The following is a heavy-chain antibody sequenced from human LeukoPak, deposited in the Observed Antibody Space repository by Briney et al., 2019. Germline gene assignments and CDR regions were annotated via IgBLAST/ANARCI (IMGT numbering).Heavy chain of an antibody. CDR3: ARAYSSSSTHYGMDV. CDR1: GYTFTSYG. V-gene: IGHV1-18*01. D-gene: IGHD6-6*01. J-gene: IGHJ6*02. CDR2: FSAYNGNT. Sequence: ASVKVSCKASGYTFTSYGISWVRQAPGQGLEWMGWFSAYNGNTNYAQKLQGRVTMTTDTSTSTAYMELRSLRSDDTAVYYCARAYSSSSTHYGMDVWGQGTTVTVSS.